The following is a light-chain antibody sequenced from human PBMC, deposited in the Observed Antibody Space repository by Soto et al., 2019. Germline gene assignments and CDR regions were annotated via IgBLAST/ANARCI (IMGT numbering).Light chain of an antibody. J-gene: IGKJ4*01. CDR1: QSVSTN. V-gene: IGKV3-15*01. Sequence: EIVMPQSPATLSVSPGERATLSCRASQSVSTNLAWYQQKPGQAPRLLFYAASTRATGIPARFSGSGSGSEFTLTISSLQSEDFAVYYCQQYNKWPLTFGGGTKVEIK. CDR3: QQYNKWPLT. CDR2: AAS.